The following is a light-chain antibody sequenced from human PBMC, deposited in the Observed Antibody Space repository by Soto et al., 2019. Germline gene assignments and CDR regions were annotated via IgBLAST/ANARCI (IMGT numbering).Light chain of an antibody. V-gene: IGKV1-5*01. CDR1: QTIGSW. CDR3: QRYNNY. J-gene: IGKJ2*01. CDR2: DTS. Sequence: DIQMTQTPSSLSASVGDRVTITCRASQTIGSWLAWYQQKPGRAPNLLIYDTSILKSGVPSRFSGSGSGTEFTLTISSLQPDDFATYYCQRYNNYFGLGTKVDI.